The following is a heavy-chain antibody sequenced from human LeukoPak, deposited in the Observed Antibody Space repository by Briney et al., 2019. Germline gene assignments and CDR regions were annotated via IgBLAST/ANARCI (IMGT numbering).Heavy chain of an antibody. J-gene: IGHJ4*02. D-gene: IGHD6-6*01. CDR2: IKQDGSEK. V-gene: IGHV3-7*01. CDR1: GFTFSSYW. Sequence: GGSLRLSCAASGFTFSSYWMSWVRQAPGKGLEWVANIKQDGSEKYYVDSVKGRFTISRDSAKNSLYLQMNSLRAEDTAVYYCARYSSSPLFDYWGQGTLVTVSS. CDR3: ARYSSSPLFDY.